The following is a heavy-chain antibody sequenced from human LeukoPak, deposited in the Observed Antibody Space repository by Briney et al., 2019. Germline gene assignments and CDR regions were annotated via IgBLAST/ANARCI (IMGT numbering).Heavy chain of an antibody. V-gene: IGHV3-30*04. CDR1: GFTFSSYA. D-gene: IGHD3-10*01. J-gene: IGHJ4*02. CDR2: ISYDGSNK. CDR3: AREPYYYGSGSYCFDY. Sequence: GGSLRLSCAASGFTFSSYAMHWVRQAPGKGLEWVAVISYDGSNKYYADSAKGRFTIPRDNSKNTLYLQMNSLRAEDTAVYYCAREPYYYGSGSYCFDYWGQGTLVTVSS.